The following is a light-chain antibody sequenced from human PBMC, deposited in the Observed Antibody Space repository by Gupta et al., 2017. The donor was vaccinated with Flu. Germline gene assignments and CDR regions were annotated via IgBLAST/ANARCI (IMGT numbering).Light chain of an antibody. V-gene: IGLV1-40*01. J-gene: IGLJ1*01. CDR1: SSNVGAGYD. Sequence: VTISSTGSSSNVGAGYDVHWYQQLPGPAPNLLIYVNSNRPSGVPARFSASKSGTSAALAITGLQAEDEADYYCQSSDSSRSGYVFGTGTKVTVL. CDR2: VNS. CDR3: QSSDSSRSGYV.